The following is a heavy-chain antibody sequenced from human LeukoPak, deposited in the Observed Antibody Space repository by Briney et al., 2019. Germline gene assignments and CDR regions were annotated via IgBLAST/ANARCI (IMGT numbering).Heavy chain of an antibody. D-gene: IGHD3-10*01. CDR3: ARDPGHSSVGDPKHNDG. CDR1: GFTFSRYS. CDR2: ISSSSSTK. Sequence: PGGSLRHSCAASGFTFSRYSMNWVRQAPGKGLEWVSYISSSSSTKYYADSVKGRFTISRDNAKSSLYLQMNSLRDEDTAVYFCARDPGHSSVGDPKHNDGWGPVTLVTVSS. J-gene: IGHJ4*02. V-gene: IGHV3-48*02.